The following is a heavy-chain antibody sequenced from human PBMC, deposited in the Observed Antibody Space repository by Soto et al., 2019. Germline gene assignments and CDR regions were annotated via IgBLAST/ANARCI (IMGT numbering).Heavy chain of an antibody. D-gene: IGHD1-26*01. CDR2: TNQDGSEK. Sequence: EEELVESGGGLVQPGGSLRLTCAVSGFSFRSDWMNWVRQAPGKGLEWVAHTNQDGSEKYYVDSVKGRFTIFRDNAKNSLYLQTNSLRAEDTAVYYCSGGVGDAIWGQGTLVTVSS. V-gene: IGHV3-7*04. CDR3: SGGVGDAI. J-gene: IGHJ4*02. CDR1: GFSFRSDW.